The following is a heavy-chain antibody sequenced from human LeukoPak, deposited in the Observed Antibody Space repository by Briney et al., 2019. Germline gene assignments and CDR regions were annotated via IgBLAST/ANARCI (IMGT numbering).Heavy chain of an antibody. J-gene: IGHJ4*02. Sequence: GGSLRLSCAASGFTFSSYAMSWVRHTPGKGPEWVSGISGSGSSTYYADSVKGRFTISRDNSKNTLYLQMNSLRAEDTAVYYCAKYSDYDLNYWGQGTLVTVSS. CDR2: ISGSGSST. CDR1: GFTFSSYA. D-gene: IGHD5-12*01. V-gene: IGHV3-23*01. CDR3: AKYSDYDLNY.